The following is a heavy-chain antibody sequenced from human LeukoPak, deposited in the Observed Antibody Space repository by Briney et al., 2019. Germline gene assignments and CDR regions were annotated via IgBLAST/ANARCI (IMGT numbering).Heavy chain of an antibody. CDR1: GFTFSTYA. CDR3: AKASKLLWFGESSTSFDY. CDR2: ISGSGGTT. Sequence: PGGSLRLSCAASGFTFSTYAMSWVRQAPGKGLEWVSGISGSGGTTYYADSVKGRFTISRDNSKNTLYLQINSLRAEDTAVYYCAKASKLLWFGESSTSFDYWGQGTLVTVSS. D-gene: IGHD3-10*01. V-gene: IGHV3-23*01. J-gene: IGHJ4*02.